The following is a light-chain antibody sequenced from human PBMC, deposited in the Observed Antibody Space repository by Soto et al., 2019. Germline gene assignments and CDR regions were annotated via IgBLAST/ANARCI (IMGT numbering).Light chain of an antibody. J-gene: IGKJ4*01. V-gene: IGKV3-11*01. CDR2: DAS. CDR1: QSITTF. Sequence: EIVLTQSPATLSLSPGERVTLSCRASQSITTFLAWHQQKPGQAPRLLIYDASNRATGIPARFSGSGSGTDFTLTISSLEPEDSAIYYCQQRNSWHLTFGGGTKVEI. CDR3: QQRNSWHLT.